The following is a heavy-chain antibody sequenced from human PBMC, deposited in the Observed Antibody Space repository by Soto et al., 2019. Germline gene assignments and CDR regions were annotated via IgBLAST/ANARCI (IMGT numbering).Heavy chain of an antibody. CDR3: ATDGDYYGMDV. CDR2: IIPIFGTA. J-gene: IGHJ6*02. D-gene: IGHD3-10*01. Sequence: SVKVSCKASVGTFSSYAISWVRQAPGQGLEWMGGIIPIFGTANYAQKFQGRVTITADKSTSTAYMELSSLRSEDTAVYYCATDGDYYGMDVWGQGTTVTVSS. CDR1: VGTFSSYA. V-gene: IGHV1-69*06.